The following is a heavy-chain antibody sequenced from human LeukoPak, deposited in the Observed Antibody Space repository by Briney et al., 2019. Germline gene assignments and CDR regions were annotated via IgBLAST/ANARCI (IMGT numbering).Heavy chain of an antibody. J-gene: IGHJ5*02. D-gene: IGHD3-22*01. Sequence: ASETLSLTCTVSGGSISSSSYYWGWIRQPPGKGLEWIGSIYYSGSTYYNPSLKSRVTISVDTSKNQFSLKLSSVTAADTAVYYCARDSDYYRYYYDSSGYRLPNWFDPWGQGTLVTVSS. V-gene: IGHV4-39*07. CDR3: ARDSDYYRYYYDSSGYRLPNWFDP. CDR1: GGSISSSSYY. CDR2: IYYSGST.